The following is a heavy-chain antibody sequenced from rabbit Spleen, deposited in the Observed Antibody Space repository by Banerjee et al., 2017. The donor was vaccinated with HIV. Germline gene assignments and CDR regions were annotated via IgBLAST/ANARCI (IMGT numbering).Heavy chain of an antibody. V-gene: IGHV1S45*01. CDR1: GFDFSNKAV. J-gene: IGHJ4*01. CDR3: ARGSAAMTMVITGFYFNL. D-gene: IGHD2-1*01. CDR2: INAVTGKA. Sequence: QEQLVESGGGLVQPEGSLTLTCSASGFDFSNKAVMCWVRQAPGKGLEWIACINAVTGKAVYASWAKGRFTISKTSSTTVTLQLTSLTAADTATYFCARGSAAMTMVITGFYFNLWGPGTLVTVS.